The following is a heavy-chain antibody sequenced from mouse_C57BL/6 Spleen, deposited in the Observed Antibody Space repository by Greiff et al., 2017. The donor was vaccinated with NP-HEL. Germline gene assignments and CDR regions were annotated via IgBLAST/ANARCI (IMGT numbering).Heavy chain of an antibody. V-gene: IGHV5-16*01. CDR1: GFTFSDYY. J-gene: IGHJ4*01. Sequence: EVQLVESEGGLVQPGSSMKLSCTASGFTFSDYYMAWVRQVPEKGLEWVANINYDGSSTYYLDSLKSRFIISRDNAKNILYLQMSSLKSEDTATYYCARGGFYYYAMDYWGQGTSVTVSS. CDR3: ARGGFYYYAMDY. CDR2: INYDGSST.